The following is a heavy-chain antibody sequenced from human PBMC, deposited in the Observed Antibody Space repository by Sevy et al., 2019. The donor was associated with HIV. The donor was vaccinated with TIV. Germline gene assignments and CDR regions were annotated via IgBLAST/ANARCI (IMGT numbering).Heavy chain of an antibody. Sequence: GGSLRLSCKASGFTFSTYSMHWVRQAPGKGLEWVSSISRTSTTTYYADSAKGRFTISRDNAKKSLYLLMNSLRDEDTAVYYCAREAYYYDSREENWFDPWGQGTLVTVSS. D-gene: IGHD3-22*01. V-gene: IGHV3-48*02. CDR1: GFTFSTYS. J-gene: IGHJ5*02. CDR2: ISRTSTTT. CDR3: AREAYYYDSREENWFDP.